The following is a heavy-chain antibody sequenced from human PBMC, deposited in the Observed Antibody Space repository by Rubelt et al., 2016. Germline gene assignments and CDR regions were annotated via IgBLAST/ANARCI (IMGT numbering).Heavy chain of an antibody. CDR2: IFSNDEK. Sequence: QVTLKESGPVLVKPTETLTLTCTVSGFSLSNARMGVSWIRQPPGKALEWLAHIFSNDEKSYSTSLKSRLTISKDTAKSQVVLTMTNMDPVETATYYCARIEYATWGFLDYWGQGTLVTVSS. CDR1: GFSLSNARMG. V-gene: IGHV2-26*01. D-gene: IGHD3-16*01. J-gene: IGHJ4*02. CDR3: ARIEYATWGFLDY.